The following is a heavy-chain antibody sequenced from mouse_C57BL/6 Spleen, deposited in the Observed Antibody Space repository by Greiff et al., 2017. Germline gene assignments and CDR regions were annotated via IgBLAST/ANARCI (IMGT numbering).Heavy chain of an antibody. CDR2: INPNYGTT. CDR1: GYSFTDYN. V-gene: IGHV1-39*01. CDR3: ARGGYGPDV. D-gene: IGHD1-1*02. J-gene: IGHJ1*03. Sequence: VQLQQSGPALVKPGASVKISYKASGYSFTDYNMNWVKPSNGKSLEWIGVINPNYGTTSSTQKIQGKATLTVDQASSTAYMQLNSLTSEDSAVDYCARGGYGPDVWGTGTTGTVSS.